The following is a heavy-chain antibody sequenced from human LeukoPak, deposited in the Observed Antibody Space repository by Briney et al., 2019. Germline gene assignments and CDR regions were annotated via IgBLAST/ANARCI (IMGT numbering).Heavy chain of an antibody. D-gene: IGHD3-22*01. CDR3: ASFYYDSSGYYPNGVDY. V-gene: IGHV4-59*01. J-gene: IGHJ4*02. CDR2: IYYSGST. CDR1: GGSISSYY. Sequence: PSVTLSLTCTVSGGSISSYYWSWIRQPPGKGLEWIGYIYYSGSTNYNPSLKSRVTISVDTSKNQFSLKLSSVTAADTAVYYCASFYYDSSGYYPNGVDYWGQGTLVTVSS.